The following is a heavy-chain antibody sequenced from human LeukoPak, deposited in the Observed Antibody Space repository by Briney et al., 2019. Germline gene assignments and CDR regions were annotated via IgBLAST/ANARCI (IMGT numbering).Heavy chain of an antibody. CDR1: GFTVSSNY. D-gene: IGHD6-13*01. CDR3: ATATAVAASGRGDY. J-gene: IGHJ4*02. V-gene: IGHV3-53*01. CDR2: IYSGGTT. Sequence: GSLRLSCAASGFTVSSNYMSWVRQAPGKGLEWVSVIYSGGTTYYADSVRGRFTISRDTSKNTLFLEMNGLRAEDTAVYYCATATAVAASGRGDYWGQGTLVTVSS.